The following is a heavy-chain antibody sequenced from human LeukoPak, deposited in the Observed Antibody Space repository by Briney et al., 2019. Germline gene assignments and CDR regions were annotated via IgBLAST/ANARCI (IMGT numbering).Heavy chain of an antibody. V-gene: IGHV3-7*01. Sequence: GGSLRLSCAVSGFTFTNYWMTWVRQAPGKGLEWVANIGQDGTDKYYVDSVVGRFTISRDNAQNLLYLHVNSLRAEDTGVYYCARSGGFFDTWGQGTLVTVSS. CDR3: ARSGGFFDT. D-gene: IGHD1-26*01. CDR2: IGQDGTDK. J-gene: IGHJ4*02. CDR1: GFTFTNYW.